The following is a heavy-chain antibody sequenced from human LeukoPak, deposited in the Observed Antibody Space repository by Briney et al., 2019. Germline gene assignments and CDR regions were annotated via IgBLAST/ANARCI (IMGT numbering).Heavy chain of an antibody. CDR2: IYSGGST. J-gene: IGHJ6*03. Sequence: GGSLRLSCAASGFTVSSNYMSWVRQAPGKGLEWVSVIYSGGSTYYADSVKGRFTISRDNSKNTLYLQMNSLRAEDTAVYYCASAVAGTGVNYYYYYMDVWGKGTTVTISS. V-gene: IGHV3-66*01. CDR1: GFTVSSNY. CDR3: ASAVAGTGVNYYYYYMDV. D-gene: IGHD6-19*01.